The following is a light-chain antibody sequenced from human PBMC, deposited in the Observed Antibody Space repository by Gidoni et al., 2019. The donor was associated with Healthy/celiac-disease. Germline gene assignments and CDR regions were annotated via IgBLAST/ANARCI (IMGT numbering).Light chain of an antibody. CDR1: QSISSY. CDR2: AAS. CDR3: QQRYSTPCS. J-gene: IGKJ2*04. Sequence: RVTITCRASQSISSYLNWYQQKPGKAPKLLIYAASSLQSGVPSRFSGSGSGTDFTLTISSLQPEDFATYYCQQRYSTPCSFGQGTKLEIK. V-gene: IGKV1-39*01.